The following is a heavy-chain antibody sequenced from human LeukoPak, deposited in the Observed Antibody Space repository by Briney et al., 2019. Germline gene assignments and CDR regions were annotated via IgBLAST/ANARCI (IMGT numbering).Heavy chain of an antibody. Sequence: ASVTVSCKASGYTFTIYGISWVRQAPGQGLEWMGWISAYNGNTNYAQKLQGRVTMTTDTSTRTAYMELRCLRSDDTAVYYCARAHSNYGGYYYYMDVWGKGTTVTVSS. CDR1: GYTFTIYG. D-gene: IGHD4-11*01. V-gene: IGHV1-18*01. CDR2: ISAYNGNT. CDR3: ARAHSNYGGYYYYMDV. J-gene: IGHJ6*03.